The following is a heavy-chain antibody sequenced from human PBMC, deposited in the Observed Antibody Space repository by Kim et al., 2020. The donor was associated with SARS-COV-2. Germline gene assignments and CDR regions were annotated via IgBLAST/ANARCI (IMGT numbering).Heavy chain of an antibody. CDR1: GFTFDDYA. Sequence: LRLSCAASGFTFDDYAMHWVRQAPGKGLEWVSGISWNSGSIGYADSVKGRFTISRDNAKNSLYLQMNSLRAEDTALYYCANQWFGELLGGMDVWGQG. V-gene: IGHV3-9*01. CDR2: ISWNSGSI. CDR3: ANQWFGELLGGMDV. J-gene: IGHJ6*02. D-gene: IGHD3-10*01.